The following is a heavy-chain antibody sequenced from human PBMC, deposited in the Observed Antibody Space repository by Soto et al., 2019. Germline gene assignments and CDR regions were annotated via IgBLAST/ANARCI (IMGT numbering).Heavy chain of an antibody. J-gene: IGHJ4*02. V-gene: IGHV4-59*02. Sequence: QVQLQESGPGLVKPSETLSLTCIVSGDSVSSYYWCWIRQPPGKGLEWIGYISYSGTTKYNPSLESRVTVSVDTSKNQCSLKLNSVTAADTAVYYCAIADSAPYYFDSWGQGTLVTVSS. D-gene: IGHD1-26*01. CDR3: AIADSAPYYFDS. CDR1: GDSVSSYY. CDR2: ISYSGTT.